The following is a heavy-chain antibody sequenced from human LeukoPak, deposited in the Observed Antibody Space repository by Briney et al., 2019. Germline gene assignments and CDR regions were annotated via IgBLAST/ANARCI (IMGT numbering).Heavy chain of an antibody. V-gene: IGHV4-61*02. CDR1: GASISSGSYF. D-gene: IGHD3-10*01. Sequence: SQTLSLTCNVSGASISSGSYFWSWIRQPAGKGLEWIGRIYINCAGYYDSGSTHYNSLLESRVTMSLDTSKNQFSLKLSSVTAADTAVYCNNYYNAYFQFWGPGSLVTVSS. CDR2: IYINCAGYYDSGST. CDR3: NYYNAYFQF. J-gene: IGHJ4*02.